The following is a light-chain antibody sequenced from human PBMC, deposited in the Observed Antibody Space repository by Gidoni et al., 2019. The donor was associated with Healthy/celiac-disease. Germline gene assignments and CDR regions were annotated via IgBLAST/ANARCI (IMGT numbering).Light chain of an antibody. CDR2: GAS. J-gene: IGKJ3*01. CDR1: QSVSSSY. Sequence: EIVFTQSPGTLSLSPGERATLSCRASQSVSSSYLAWYQQKPGQAPRLLIYGASSRATGIPDRFSGSGSGTDFTLTISRLEPEDFAVYYCQQYGSSPGFTFGPGTKVDIK. CDR3: QQYGSSPGFT. V-gene: IGKV3-20*01.